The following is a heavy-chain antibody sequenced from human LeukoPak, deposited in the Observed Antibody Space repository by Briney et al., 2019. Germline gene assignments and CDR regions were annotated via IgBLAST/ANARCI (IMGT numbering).Heavy chain of an antibody. J-gene: IGHJ4*02. CDR3: AKDQIRKLGSGSYY. CDR1: GFTFSSYA. Sequence: GGSLRLSCAASGFTFSSYAMSWVRQDPGKGLEWVSAISGSGGSTYYADSVKGRFTISRDNSKNTLYLQMNSLRAEDTAVYYCAKDQIRKLGSGSYYWGQGTLVTVPT. CDR2: ISGSGGST. V-gene: IGHV3-23*01. D-gene: IGHD3-10*01.